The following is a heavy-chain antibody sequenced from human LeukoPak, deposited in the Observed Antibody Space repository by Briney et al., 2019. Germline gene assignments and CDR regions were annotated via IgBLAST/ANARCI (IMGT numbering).Heavy chain of an antibody. V-gene: IGHV3-21*06. J-gene: IGHJ4*02. CDR2: ISSGSRRI. CDR3: ARVVLDHF. CDR1: GFDFSKYT. Sequence: GGTLRLSCAASGFDFSKYTMSWVRQAPGKGLEWVSSISSGSRRIHYADSMRGRFTISRDNAKSSVYLQMHNLRVEDTATYFCARVVLDHFWGRGTLVTVSS. D-gene: IGHD6-6*01.